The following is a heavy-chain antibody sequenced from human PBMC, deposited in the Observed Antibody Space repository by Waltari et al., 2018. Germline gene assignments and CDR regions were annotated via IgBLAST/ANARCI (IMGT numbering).Heavy chain of an antibody. J-gene: IGHJ4*02. CDR1: GFTFNTYW. CDR2: ISADGTTT. CDR3: ARAANTDC. Sequence: VQLVESGGGLVQPGRSLRLSCAASGFTFNTYWMHWVRQDPGKGPVWVSRISADGTTTNYADSVKGRFTISRDNSKNTLYLQMNSLRVDDTAIYYCARAANTDCWGQGTLVTVSS. V-gene: IGHV3-74*01.